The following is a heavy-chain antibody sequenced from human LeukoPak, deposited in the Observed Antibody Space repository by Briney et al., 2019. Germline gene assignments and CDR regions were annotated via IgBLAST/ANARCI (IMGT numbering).Heavy chain of an antibody. D-gene: IGHD3-22*01. V-gene: IGHV1-18*01. Sequence: GASVKVSCKASGYTFTSYGISWVRQAPGQGLEWMGWISAYNGNTNYAQKLQGRVTMTTDTSTSTAYMELRSLRSDDTAAYYCARVSYYYDSSGFELWDYWGQGTLVTVSS. CDR3: ARVSYYYDSSGFELWDY. CDR2: ISAYNGNT. CDR1: GYTFTSYG. J-gene: IGHJ4*02.